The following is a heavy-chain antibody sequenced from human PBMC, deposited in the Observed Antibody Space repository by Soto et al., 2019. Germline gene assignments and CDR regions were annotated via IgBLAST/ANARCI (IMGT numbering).Heavy chain of an antibody. CDR2: INAGNGNT. J-gene: IGHJ3*02. Sequence: KASGYTFTSNAMHWVRQAPGQRLEWMGWINAGNGNTKYSQKLQGRVTMTTDTSTSTAYMELRSLRSDDTAVYYCARESDDPGVSPQGDAFDIWGQGTMVTVSS. CDR1: GYTFTSNA. D-gene: IGHD6-13*01. V-gene: IGHV1-3*01. CDR3: ARESDDPGVSPQGDAFDI.